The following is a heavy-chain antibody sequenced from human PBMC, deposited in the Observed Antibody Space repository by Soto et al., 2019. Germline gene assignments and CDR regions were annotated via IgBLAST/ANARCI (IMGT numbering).Heavy chain of an antibody. V-gene: IGHV1-69*12. CDR3: ARERSGGARFDP. CDR1: GDTFTIFA. CDR2: IIPTIGTT. D-gene: IGHD3-16*01. Sequence: QVQLVQSGAEVKKPGSSVKVSCKASGDTFTIFAISWVRQAPGQGLEWMGGIIPTIGTTNYAQRFQGRITITGDESTGTAYMELSSLKSEDTAVYYCARERSGGARFDPWGQGTLVTVSS. J-gene: IGHJ5*02.